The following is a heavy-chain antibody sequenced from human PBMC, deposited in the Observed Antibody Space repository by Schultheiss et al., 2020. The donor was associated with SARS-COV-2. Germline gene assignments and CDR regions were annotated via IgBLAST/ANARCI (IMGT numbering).Heavy chain of an antibody. CDR1: GGSISSSSYY. D-gene: IGHD1-26*01. V-gene: IGHV4-39*07. Sequence: SETLSLTCSVSGGSISSSSYYWGWIRQPPGKGLEWIGEINHSGHTNYNPSLKSRVTISVDKSKNQFSLKLSSVTAADTAVYYCARAIVGATTGYYYGMDVWGQGTTVTVSS. J-gene: IGHJ6*02. CDR2: INHSGHT. CDR3: ARAIVGATTGYYYGMDV.